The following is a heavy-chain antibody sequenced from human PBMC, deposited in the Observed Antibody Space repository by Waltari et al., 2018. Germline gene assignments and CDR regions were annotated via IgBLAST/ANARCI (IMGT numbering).Heavy chain of an antibody. CDR3: ARIYGGDSDWFDP. CDR1: GYSISSGYY. D-gene: IGHD2-21*02. V-gene: IGHV4-38-2*02. J-gene: IGHJ5*02. Sequence: QVQLQESGPGLVKPSETLSLTCTVSGYSISSGYYWGWIRQPPGKGLEWIGIIYHSGSTYYNPSLKSRVTISVDTSKNQFSLKLSSVTAADTAVYYCARIYGGDSDWFDPWGQGTLVTVSS. CDR2: IYHSGST.